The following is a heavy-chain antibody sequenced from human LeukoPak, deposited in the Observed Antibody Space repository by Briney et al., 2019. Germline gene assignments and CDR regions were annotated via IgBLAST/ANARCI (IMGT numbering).Heavy chain of an antibody. J-gene: IGHJ4*02. Sequence: SETLSLTCTVSGGSISTYYWSWIRQTPGKGQEWIGYIHYSGSTNYNPSLNSRVTISVDTSKNQFSLKVNSVTAADTAVYYCARGTHSSSPIPLDYWGQGTLVTVSS. D-gene: IGHD6-6*01. V-gene: IGHV4-59*01. CDR2: IHYSGST. CDR3: ARGTHSSSPIPLDY. CDR1: GGSISTYY.